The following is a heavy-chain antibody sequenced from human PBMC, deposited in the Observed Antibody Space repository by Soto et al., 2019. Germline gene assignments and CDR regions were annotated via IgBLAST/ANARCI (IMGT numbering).Heavy chain of an antibody. D-gene: IGHD3-22*01. V-gene: IGHV3-23*01. Sequence: PGGSLRLSCAASGFTFSSYAMSWVRQAPGKGLEWVSAISGSGGSTYYADSVKGRSTISRDNSKNTLYLQMNSLRAEDTAVYYWAKDFVGLGYYYDSSGYYYGDYWGQGTLVTVS. CDR3: AKDFVGLGYYYDSSGYYYGDY. CDR1: GFTFSSYA. J-gene: IGHJ4*02. CDR2: ISGSGGST.